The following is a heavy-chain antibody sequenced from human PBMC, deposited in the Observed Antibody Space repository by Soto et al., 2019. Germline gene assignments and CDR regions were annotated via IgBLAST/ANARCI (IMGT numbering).Heavy chain of an antibody. V-gene: IGHV6-1*01. J-gene: IGHJ3*01. Sequence: SQTLSLTCAISGDSVSSSSAAWSWIRQSPSRGLEWLGRTYYRSKWYNDYAETVKSRISINPDTSKNQISLQLNSVTPEDKDMFFCARDPPTTSDAFDVWGQGTMVTVSS. D-gene: IGHD4-4*01. CDR3: ARDPPTTSDAFDV. CDR1: GDSVSSSSAA. CDR2: TYYRSKWYN.